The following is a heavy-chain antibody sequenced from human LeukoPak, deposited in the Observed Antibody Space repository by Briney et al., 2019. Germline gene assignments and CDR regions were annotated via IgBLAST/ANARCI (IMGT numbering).Heavy chain of an antibody. Sequence: SETLSLTCTVSGGSISSYYWSWIRRPPGKGLEWIGYIYYSGSTNYNPSLKSRVTISVDTSKNEFSLKLSSVTAADTALYYCAKTQEITMVRGVIPEYYFDYWGQGTLVTVSS. D-gene: IGHD3-10*01. CDR2: IYYSGST. CDR3: AKTQEITMVRGVIPEYYFDY. V-gene: IGHV4-59*12. J-gene: IGHJ4*02. CDR1: GGSISSYY.